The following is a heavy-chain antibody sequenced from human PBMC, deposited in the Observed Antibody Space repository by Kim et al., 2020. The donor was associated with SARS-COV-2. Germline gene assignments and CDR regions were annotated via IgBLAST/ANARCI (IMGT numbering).Heavy chain of an antibody. V-gene: IGHV1-46*01. D-gene: IGHD3-22*01. J-gene: IGHJ4*02. CDR3: ARDYYDSSGYDGYYFDY. Sequence: FQGRVTMPRDTSTSTVYMELSSLRSEDTAVYYCARDYYDSSGYDGYYFDYWGQGTLVTVSS.